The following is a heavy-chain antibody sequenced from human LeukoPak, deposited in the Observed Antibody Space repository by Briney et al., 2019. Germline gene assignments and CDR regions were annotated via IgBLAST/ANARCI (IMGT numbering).Heavy chain of an antibody. J-gene: IGHJ6*03. CDR2: IYYSGST. CDR3: ARGPQLVGYYYIDV. D-gene: IGHD6-13*01. V-gene: IGHV4-59*12. CDR1: GGSISSYY. Sequence: PSETLSLTCTVSGGSISSYYWSWVRQPPGKGLEWIGYIYYSGSTNYNPSLKSRVTISVDTSKNQFSLQLNSVTPEDTAVYYCARGPQLVGYYYIDVWGKGTTVTVSS.